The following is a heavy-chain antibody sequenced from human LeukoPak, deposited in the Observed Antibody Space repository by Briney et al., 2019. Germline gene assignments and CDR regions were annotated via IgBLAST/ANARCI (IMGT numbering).Heavy chain of an antibody. D-gene: IGHD6-13*01. V-gene: IGHV1-2*02. CDR1: GYTFTGYY. CDR2: INPNSGGT. CDR3: ARGGRIAAAGKYAFDI. J-gene: IGHJ3*02. Sequence: ASVKVSCKASGYTFTGYYMHWVRQAPGQGLEWMGWINPNSGGTNYAQKFQGRVTMTRDTSISTAYMELRSLRSDDTAVYYCARGGRIAAAGKYAFDIWGQGTMVTVSS.